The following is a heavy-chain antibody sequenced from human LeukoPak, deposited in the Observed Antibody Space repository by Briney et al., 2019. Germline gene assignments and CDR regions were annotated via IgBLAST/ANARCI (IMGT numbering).Heavy chain of an antibody. J-gene: IGHJ4*02. D-gene: IGHD3-22*01. CDR3: ATQDSSHY. Sequence: SETLSLTCTVSGASVSSTNYYWGWIRQPPGRGLEWIASIRYSESAYYSPSLKSRATISVDTSKNQFSLRLRSLTATDTAVYYCATQDSSHYWGQGTLVTVSS. V-gene: IGHV4-39*01. CDR2: IRYSESA. CDR1: GASVSSTNYY.